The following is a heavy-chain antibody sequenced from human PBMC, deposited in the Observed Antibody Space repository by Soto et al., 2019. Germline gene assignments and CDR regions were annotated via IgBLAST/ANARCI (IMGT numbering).Heavy chain of an antibody. CDR1: GYTFTSYY. J-gene: IGHJ3*02. CDR3: ARAGPKDAFDI. CDR2: INPSGGST. V-gene: IGHV1-46*01. Sequence: QVQLVQSGAEVKKPGAPVKVSCKASGYTFTSYYMHWVRQAPGQGLEWMGIINPSGGSTSYAQKLQGRVTMTRDTSTSTVYMELSSLRSEDTAVYYCARAGPKDAFDIWGQGTMVTVSS.